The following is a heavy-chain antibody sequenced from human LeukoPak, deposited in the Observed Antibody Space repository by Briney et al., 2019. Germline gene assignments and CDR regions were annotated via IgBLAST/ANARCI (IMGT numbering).Heavy chain of an antibody. CDR3: ARVEYSSGWSLNYYYYGMDV. Sequence: SETLSLTCTVSGGSISSSSYDWGWIRQPPGKGLEWIGSIYYSGSTYYNPSLKSRVTISVDTSKNQFSLKLSSVTAADTAVYYCARVEYSSGWSLNYYYYGMDVWGQGTTVTVSS. D-gene: IGHD6-19*01. CDR1: GGSISSSSYD. J-gene: IGHJ6*02. CDR2: IYYSGST. V-gene: IGHV4-39*01.